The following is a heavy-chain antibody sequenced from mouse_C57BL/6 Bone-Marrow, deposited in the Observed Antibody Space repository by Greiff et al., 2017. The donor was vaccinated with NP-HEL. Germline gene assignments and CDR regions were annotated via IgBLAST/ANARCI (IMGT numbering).Heavy chain of an antibody. CDR1: GYSFTGYF. J-gene: IGHJ2*01. CDR2: INPYNGDT. D-gene: IGHD1-1*01. V-gene: IGHV1-20*01. Sequence: VQLQQSGPELVKPGDSVKISCKASGYSFTGYFMNWVMQSHGKSLEWIGRINPYNGDTFYNQKFKGKATLTVDKSSSTAHMELRSLTSEDSAVYYSARDYGSRDFDYWGQGTTLTVSS. CDR3: ARDYGSRDFDY.